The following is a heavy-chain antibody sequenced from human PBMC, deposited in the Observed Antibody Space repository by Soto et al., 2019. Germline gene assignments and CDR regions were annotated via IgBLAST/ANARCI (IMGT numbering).Heavy chain of an antibody. CDR1: GYTFSTYD. CDR3: ARTMGGIAAAGNDY. Sequence: GASVKVSCKASGYTFSTYDIDWVRLATGQGLEWMGSMNPNSGNTEYAQKFQGRVTMTRDTSKSTAYMELSSLRSEDTAIYYCARTMGGIAAAGNDYWGQGTLVTVS. D-gene: IGHD6-13*01. V-gene: IGHV1-8*01. J-gene: IGHJ4*02. CDR2: MNPNSGNT.